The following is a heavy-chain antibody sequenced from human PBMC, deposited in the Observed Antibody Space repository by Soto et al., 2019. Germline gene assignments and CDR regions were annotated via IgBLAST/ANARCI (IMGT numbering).Heavy chain of an antibody. J-gene: IGHJ4*02. CDR1: GFTFSAYW. Sequence: LRLSCSVSGFTFSAYWMHWVRQVPGKGLTWVSRISDDGSTATYADSVKGRFVISRDNAKNSLYLEMNTLRADDSGLYYCARGPRVGSTGTGAHWGRGTLVTVSS. D-gene: IGHD1-1*01. CDR3: ARGPRVGSTGTGAH. CDR2: ISDDGSTA. V-gene: IGHV3-74*01.